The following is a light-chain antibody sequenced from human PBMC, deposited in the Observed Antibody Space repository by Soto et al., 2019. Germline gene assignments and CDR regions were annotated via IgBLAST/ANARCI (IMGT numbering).Light chain of an antibody. CDR1: QDIGRY. J-gene: IGKJ3*01. CDR2: AAS. V-gene: IGKV1-9*01. CDR3: QQLNTYPLFT. Sequence: DIQLTQSPSFLSASVGDRVTITCRASQDIGRYLAWYQQKAGKAPKLLIYAASTLQKGVPSRFSGSGSGTEFTLTISSLQPDDFATYYCQQLNTYPLFTFGPGTEVDI.